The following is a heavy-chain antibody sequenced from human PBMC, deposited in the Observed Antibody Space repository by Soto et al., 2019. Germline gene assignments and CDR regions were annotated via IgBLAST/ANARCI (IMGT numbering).Heavy chain of an antibody. V-gene: IGHV3-48*03. CDR3: ARDPEKYSGSDLGIDY. CDR1: GFTFRNYE. J-gene: IGHJ4*02. Sequence: GGSLRLSCAASGFTFRNYEMNWVRQAPGKGLEWVSYISDSGRTTYYADSVKGRFTISRDNAKNSLYLQMNSLRAEDTAVYYCARDPEKYSGSDLGIDYWGQGTLVTVSS. CDR2: ISDSGRTT. D-gene: IGHD5-12*01.